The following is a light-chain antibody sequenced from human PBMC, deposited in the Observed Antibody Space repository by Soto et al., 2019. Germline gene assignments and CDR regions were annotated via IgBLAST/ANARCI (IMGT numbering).Light chain of an antibody. V-gene: IGKV3-15*01. CDR3: QQYNNWPPLT. J-gene: IGKJ4*01. CDR1: QSVSSN. CDR2: GAS. Sequence: EIVMTQSPATLSVSPGERASLSCRASQSVSSNLAWYQQKPGQAPRLLIFGASTRAAGIPARFIGSGSGTEVTLTISSLQSEDFAVYYCQQYNNWPPLTFGGGTKVEIK.